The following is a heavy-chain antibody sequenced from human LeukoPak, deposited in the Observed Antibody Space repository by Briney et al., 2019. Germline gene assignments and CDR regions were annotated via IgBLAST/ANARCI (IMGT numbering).Heavy chain of an antibody. CDR1: VYTFNNYG. CDR2: ISAKNGNT. V-gene: IGHV1-18*01. Sequence: GASVTVSFKASVYTFNNYGISWVRQAPGQGLEWMGWISAKNGNTNYEQKFQGRVTVTTDTSTTTAYMELRDLRSDDTAVYYCARGEIPGDHDYWGQGTVVTVSS. J-gene: IGHJ4*02. D-gene: IGHD1-26*01. CDR3: ARGEIPGDHDY.